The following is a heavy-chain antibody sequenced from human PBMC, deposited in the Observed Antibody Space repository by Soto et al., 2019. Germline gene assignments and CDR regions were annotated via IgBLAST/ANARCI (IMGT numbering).Heavy chain of an antibody. Sequence: PSETLSLTCTVSGGSISSDYWSWIRQPPGKGLEWIGYIYYSGSTNYNPSLKSRVTISVDTSKNQFSLKLSSVTAADTAVYYCARAGITMVRGVIIINWFDPWGQGTLVTVSS. V-gene: IGHV4-59*01. CDR3: ARAGITMVRGVIIINWFDP. CDR1: GGSISSDY. D-gene: IGHD3-10*01. CDR2: IYYSGST. J-gene: IGHJ5*02.